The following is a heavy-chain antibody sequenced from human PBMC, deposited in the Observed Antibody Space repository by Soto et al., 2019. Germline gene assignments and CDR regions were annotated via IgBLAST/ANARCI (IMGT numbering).Heavy chain of an antibody. Sequence: TSETLSLTCTVSGGYISSYYWSWIRQPPGKGLEWIGYIYYSGSTHYNPSLQNRVTISIDTSKNQVSLKVNSVTAADTAVYYCARDHPHSYGVYYFDYWGQGTPVTVSS. J-gene: IGHJ4*02. D-gene: IGHD5-18*01. CDR3: ARDHPHSYGVYYFDY. CDR1: GGYISSYY. CDR2: IYYSGST. V-gene: IGHV4-59*01.